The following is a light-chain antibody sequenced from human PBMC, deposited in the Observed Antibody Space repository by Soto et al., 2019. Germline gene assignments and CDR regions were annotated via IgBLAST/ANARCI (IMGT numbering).Light chain of an antibody. J-gene: IGKJ3*01. Sequence: DIQMTQSPSTLSASVGDRVTITCRASQSISSWLSWYQQKPVKAPKLLIYNASTLDRGGPQRLSRRGSRTDFARHISSLQTDHFITYCCQRYHSYSRISLGPGAKGDIK. CDR2: NAS. CDR1: QSISSW. CDR3: QRYHSYSRIS. V-gene: IGKV1-5*03.